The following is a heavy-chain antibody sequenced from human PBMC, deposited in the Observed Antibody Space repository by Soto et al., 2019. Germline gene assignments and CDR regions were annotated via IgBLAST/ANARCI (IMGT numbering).Heavy chain of an antibody. J-gene: IGHJ5*01. Sequence: GPTLGNPTQTLTLTCTFSGFSLSTSGVCVVLIRQHPGKALEWLALIYWNDDKRYSPSLKRRLTITKDNSKNQVVLTMTNMDPVEKAKYYCAHSRSLYEYDSWGHGTLV. CDR2: IYWNDDK. CDR1: GFSLSTSGVC. V-gene: IGHV2-5*01. D-gene: IGHD3-16*01. CDR3: AHSRSLYEYDS.